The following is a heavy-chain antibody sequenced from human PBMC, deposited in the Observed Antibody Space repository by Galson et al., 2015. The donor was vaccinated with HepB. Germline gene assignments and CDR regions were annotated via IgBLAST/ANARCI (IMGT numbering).Heavy chain of an antibody. CDR3: ATMRDDHFDY. CDR2: ISSSSSTI. Sequence: SLRLSCAATGFTFSSYSMNWVRQAPGKGLEWVSYISSSSSTIYYADSVKGRFTISRDNAKNSLYLQMNSLRDEDTAVYYCATMRDDHFDYWGQGTLVTVSS. V-gene: IGHV3-48*02. CDR1: GFTFSSYS. J-gene: IGHJ4*02. D-gene: IGHD1-1*01.